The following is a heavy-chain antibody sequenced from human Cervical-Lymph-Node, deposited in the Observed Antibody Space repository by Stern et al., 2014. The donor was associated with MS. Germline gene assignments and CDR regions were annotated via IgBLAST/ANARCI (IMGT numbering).Heavy chain of an antibody. J-gene: IGHJ4*02. CDR2: IYPGDSDP. CDR1: GYTFDKYW. D-gene: IGHD6-19*01. CDR3: ARGDTSGWYFFDF. V-gene: IGHV5-51*03. Sequence: EVQLLQSGAEVKKPGESLKISCKTSGYTFDKYWIGWARKTPGKGPEWVGIIYPGDSDPRYSPSFQGHVIISVDKSITTAYLQWSSLWASDTAIYYCARGDTSGWYFFDFWGQGTPVTVSS.